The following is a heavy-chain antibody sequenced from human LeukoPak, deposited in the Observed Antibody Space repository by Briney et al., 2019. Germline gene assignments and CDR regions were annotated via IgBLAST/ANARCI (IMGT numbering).Heavy chain of an antibody. D-gene: IGHD6-19*01. CDR3: ARGNAVAGYFDY. CDR1: GGSFSGYY. Sequence: SETLSLTCAVYGGSFSGYYWSWSRQPPGKGLEWIGEINHSGSTNYSPSLKRRVTISVDTSKNQFSLKLSSVTAADTAVYYCARGNAVAGYFDYWGQGTLVTVSS. V-gene: IGHV4-34*01. CDR2: INHSGST. J-gene: IGHJ4*02.